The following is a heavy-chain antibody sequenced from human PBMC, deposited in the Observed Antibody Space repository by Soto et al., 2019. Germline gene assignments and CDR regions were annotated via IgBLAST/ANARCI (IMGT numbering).Heavy chain of an antibody. Sequence: QLQLQESGPGLVKPSETLSLTCTVSGGSISSSSYYWGWIRQPPGKGLGWMGSIYYSGSTYYNPCRKSRVTTSVDTSKTQFSLTLSALTPADTAVYYWARYSPELWFGELSWCAPLGQGTLVNVSS. J-gene: IGHJ5*02. V-gene: IGHV4-39*01. D-gene: IGHD3-10*01. CDR2: IYYSGST. CDR3: ARYSPELWFGELSWCAP. CDR1: GGSISSSSYY.